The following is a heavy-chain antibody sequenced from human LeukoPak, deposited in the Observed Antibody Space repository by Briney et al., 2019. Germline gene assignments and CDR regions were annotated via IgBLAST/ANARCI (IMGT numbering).Heavy chain of an antibody. CDR3: ARDDCSGGSCYRT. V-gene: IGHV1-2*02. CDR1: GYTFTVYY. J-gene: IGHJ4*02. CDR2: INPNSGGT. Sequence: ASVKVSCKASGYTFTVYYIHWVRQAPGQGPEWMGWINPNSGGTKYAEKFQGRVTMTRDTSISTAYMEVGRLTSDDTAVYYCARDDCSGGSCYRTWGQGTLATVSS. D-gene: IGHD2-15*01.